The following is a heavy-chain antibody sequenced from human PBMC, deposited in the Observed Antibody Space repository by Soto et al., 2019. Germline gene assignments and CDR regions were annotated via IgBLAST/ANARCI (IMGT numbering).Heavy chain of an antibody. CDR3: AKDLKVVVPAAMPDRRGYYYYYGMDV. CDR2: ISYDGSNK. J-gene: IGHJ6*02. Sequence: GGSLRLSCAASGFTFSSYGMHWVRQAPGKGLEWVAVISYDGSNKYYADSVKGRFTISRDNSKNTLYLQMNSLRAEDTAVYYCAKDLKVVVPAAMPDRRGYYYYYGMDVWGQGTTVTVSS. D-gene: IGHD2-2*01. CDR1: GFTFSSYG. V-gene: IGHV3-30*18.